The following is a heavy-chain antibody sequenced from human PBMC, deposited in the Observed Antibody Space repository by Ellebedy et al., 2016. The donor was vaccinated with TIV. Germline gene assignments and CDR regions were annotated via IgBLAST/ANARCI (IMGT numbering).Heavy chain of an antibody. Sequence: SETLSLTXTVSGGSISSSSYYWGWIRQPPGKGLEWIGSIYYSGSTYYNPSLKSRVTISVDTSKNQFSLKLSSVTAADTAVYYCARDPNDSSYYWDPDAFDIWGQGTMVTVSS. CDR2: IYYSGST. J-gene: IGHJ3*02. CDR3: ARDPNDSSYYWDPDAFDI. V-gene: IGHV4-39*07. CDR1: GGSISSSSYY. D-gene: IGHD3-22*01.